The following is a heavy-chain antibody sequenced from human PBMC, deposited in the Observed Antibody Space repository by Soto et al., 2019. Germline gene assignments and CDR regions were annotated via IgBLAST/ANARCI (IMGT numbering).Heavy chain of an antibody. Sequence: QVQLVQSGAEVKKPGASVKVSCKASGYTFTSYGISWLRQAPGQGLEWMGWISAYNGNTNYAQKLQGSVTMTTDTSTSTASMELRSLRSDDTALHYCAGWETAMVKRYGMDVWGQWTTLTVSS. CDR2: ISAYNGNT. V-gene: IGHV1-18*01. D-gene: IGHD5-18*01. CDR1: GYTFTSYG. J-gene: IGHJ6*02. CDR3: AGWETAMVKRYGMDV.